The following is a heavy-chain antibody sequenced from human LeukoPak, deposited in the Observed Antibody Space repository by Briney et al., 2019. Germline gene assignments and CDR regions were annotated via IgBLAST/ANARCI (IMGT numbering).Heavy chain of an antibody. V-gene: IGHV4-39*07. CDR3: ARVLRFLEWPYMDV. CDR1: GGSISSSSYY. J-gene: IGHJ6*03. D-gene: IGHD3-3*01. Sequence: SETLSLTCTVSGGSISSSSYYWGWIRQPPGKGLEWIGSIYYSGSTNYNPSLKSRVTISVDTSKNQFSLKLSSVTAADTAVYYCARVLRFLEWPYMDVWGKGTTVTVSS. CDR2: IYYSGST.